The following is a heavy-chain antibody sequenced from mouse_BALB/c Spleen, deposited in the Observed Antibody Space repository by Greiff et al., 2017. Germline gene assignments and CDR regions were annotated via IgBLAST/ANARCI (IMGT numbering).Heavy chain of an antibody. D-gene: IGHD1-1*01. V-gene: IGHV5-12-1*01. CDR3: ARQGVGYAMDY. J-gene: IGHJ4*01. Sequence: EVKLMESGGGLVKPGGSLKLSCAASGFAFSSYDMSWVRQTPEKRLEWVAYISSGGGSTYYPDTVKGRFTISRDNAKNTLYLQMSSLKSEDTAMYYCARQGVGYAMDYWGQGTSVTVSS. CDR2: ISSGGGST. CDR1: GFAFSSYD.